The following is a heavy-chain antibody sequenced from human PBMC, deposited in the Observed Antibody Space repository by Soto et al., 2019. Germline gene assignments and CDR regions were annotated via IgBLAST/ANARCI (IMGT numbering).Heavy chain of an antibody. CDR2: IYWDDSK. CDR1: GFSLTTDRVG. Sequence: QITLKESGPTLVKPTQTLTLTCTFSGFSLTTDRVGVGWIRQPPGEALEWLAVIYWDDSKTYRPSLESRLTITKDTSKNQVALTLTNMASQDTATYYCAPAYGGRSLYWGQGTLVTVSS. CDR3: APAYGGRSLY. D-gene: IGHD1-26*01. V-gene: IGHV2-5*02. J-gene: IGHJ4*02.